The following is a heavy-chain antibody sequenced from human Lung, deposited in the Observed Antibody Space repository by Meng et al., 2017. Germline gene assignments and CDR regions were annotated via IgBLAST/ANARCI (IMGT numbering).Heavy chain of an antibody. Sequence: GEVVLSGAEVQKPGASVKFSCKASGYTFPDYWLTWVRRAPGQGLEWMGRINPKSGDTHYAQRFQGRVTMTGDTSISTAYMELSGLRSDDTAMYYCARDEDISAAGKLFGDYWGQGTLVTVSS. CDR2: INPKSGDT. CDR3: ARDEDISAAGKLFGDY. J-gene: IGHJ4*02. V-gene: IGHV1-2*06. D-gene: IGHD6-13*01. CDR1: GYTFPDYW.